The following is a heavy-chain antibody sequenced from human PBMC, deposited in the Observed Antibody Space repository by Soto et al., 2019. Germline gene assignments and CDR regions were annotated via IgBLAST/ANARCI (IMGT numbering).Heavy chain of an antibody. J-gene: IGHJ2*01. CDR2: INHSGST. D-gene: IGHD1-1*01. CDR3: AREVPSRYFDL. CDR1: GASFSDSY. V-gene: IGHV4-34*01. Sequence: QVRLQQWGAGLSKPSETLSLTCAVYGASFSDSYWNWIRQPPGKGLEWIGEINHSGSTIYNTSLESRVTISLDTSRKQFTLKMRSATAADTAVYYCAREVPSRYFDLWGRGTPVTVSS.